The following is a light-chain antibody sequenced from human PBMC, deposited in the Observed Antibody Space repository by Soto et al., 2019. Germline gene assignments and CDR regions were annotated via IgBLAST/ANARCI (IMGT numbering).Light chain of an antibody. J-gene: IGKJ1*01. CDR2: DAS. CDR3: QRYNSYSRT. V-gene: IGKV1-5*01. CDR1: QNINEW. Sequence: DIQMTQSPSTLSASVGDRVTITCRASQNINEWLAWYQQKPGKAPKFLIYDASILGSGVPSRFSGSGSGTEFTLTISSLQPDDFATYYCQRYNSYSRTFAQGTKVEIK.